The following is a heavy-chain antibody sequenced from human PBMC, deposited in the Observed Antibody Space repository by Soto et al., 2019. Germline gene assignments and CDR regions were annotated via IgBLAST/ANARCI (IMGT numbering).Heavy chain of an antibody. J-gene: IGHJ4*02. CDR1: GGSISSGDYY. Sequence: QVQLQESGPGLVKPSQTLSLTCTVSGGSISSGDYYWSGIRQPPGKGLEWIGYIYYSRSTYYNPSRKSRVTISVDTSKNQFSLKLSSVTAADTAVYYWARAQGSGFLVSWGQGTLVTVSS. V-gene: IGHV4-30-4*01. D-gene: IGHD3-10*01. CDR3: ARAQGSGFLVS. CDR2: IYYSRST.